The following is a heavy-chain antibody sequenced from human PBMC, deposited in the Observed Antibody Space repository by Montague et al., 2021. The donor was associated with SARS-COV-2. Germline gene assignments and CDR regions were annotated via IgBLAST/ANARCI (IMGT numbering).Heavy chain of an antibody. J-gene: IGHJ6*02. CDR3: ASVRCYGSGTYLGMDV. CDR1: GGSISSYD. CDR2: IYYSGST. D-gene: IGHD3-10*01. Sequence: SETLSLTCTVSGGSISSYDWSWIWQPPGKGLERIGYIYYSGSTNYNSYLKSRVTISVYTSKNQISLKLSSVTAADTAVYYCASVRCYGSGTYLGMDVWGQGTTVTVSS. V-gene: IGHV4-59*12.